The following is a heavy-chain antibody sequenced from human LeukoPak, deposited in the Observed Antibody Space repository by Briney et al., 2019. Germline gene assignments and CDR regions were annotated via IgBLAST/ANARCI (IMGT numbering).Heavy chain of an antibody. CDR1: GGSISRYY. Sequence: WETLSLTCTVSGGSISRYYGSWIRQPPGKGLEWIGDIYYSGSTNYNPSLKSRVTISVDTSKNQFSLKLSSVTAADTAVYYCARVLRYFDWSHTRYYYYGMDVWGQGTAVTVSS. V-gene: IGHV4-59*01. D-gene: IGHD3-9*01. J-gene: IGHJ6*02. CDR3: ARVLRYFDWSHTRYYYYGMDV. CDR2: IYYSGST.